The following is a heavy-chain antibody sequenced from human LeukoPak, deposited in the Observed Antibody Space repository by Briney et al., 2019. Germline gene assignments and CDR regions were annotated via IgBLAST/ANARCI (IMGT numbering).Heavy chain of an antibody. CDR2: IYTSGST. CDR3: ARGRGGYSYGTA. D-gene: IGHD5-18*01. CDR1: GGSISRYY. Sequence: SETLSLTXTVAGGSISRYYGSWIRQPAGKGLEWVGRIYTSGSTNDNPSLKSRVTMSVDTSKNQFSLKLSSVTAADTAVYCCARGRGGYSYGTAWGQGTLVTVSS. J-gene: IGHJ5*02. V-gene: IGHV4-4*07.